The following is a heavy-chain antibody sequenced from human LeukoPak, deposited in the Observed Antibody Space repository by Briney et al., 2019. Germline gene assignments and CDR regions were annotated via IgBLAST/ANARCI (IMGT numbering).Heavy chain of an antibody. CDR1: GYTFTSYG. J-gene: IGHJ4*02. D-gene: IGHD4-23*01. CDR2: ISAYNGNT. CDR3: ARAPTVVTPFDY. V-gene: IGHV1-18*01. Sequence: ASVKVSCKASGYTFTSYGISWVRQAPGQGLEWMGWISAYNGNTNYAQKFQGRVTITADKSTSTAYMELSSLRSEDTAVYYCARAPTVVTPFDYWGQGTLVTVSS.